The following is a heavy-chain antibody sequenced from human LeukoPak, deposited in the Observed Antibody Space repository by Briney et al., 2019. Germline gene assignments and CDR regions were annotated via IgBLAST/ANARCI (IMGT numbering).Heavy chain of an antibody. Sequence: PGGSLRLSCTASGFTLCSYALTWVRQAPGKGLEWVSGITSTGADTHYAASVKGRFTLSRDNSQNTLYLQMNSLRAEDTALYYCARGAITGNYDYWGQGTLVTVSS. CDR2: ITSTGADT. V-gene: IGHV3-23*01. J-gene: IGHJ4*02. D-gene: IGHD2-21*01. CDR1: GFTLCSYA. CDR3: ARGAITGNYDY.